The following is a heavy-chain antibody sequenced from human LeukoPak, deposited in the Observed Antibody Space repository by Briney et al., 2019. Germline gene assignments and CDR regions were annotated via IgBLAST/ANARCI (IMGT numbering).Heavy chain of an antibody. Sequence: TGGSLRPSCAASGFTFSSYSMNWVRQAPGKGLEWVSSISSSSSYIYYADSVKGRFTISRDNAKNSLYLQMNSLRAEDTAVYYCARDRGTVTTDYWGQGTLVTVSS. CDR2: ISSSSSYI. D-gene: IGHD4-17*01. CDR1: GFTFSSYS. V-gene: IGHV3-21*01. CDR3: ARDRGTVTTDY. J-gene: IGHJ4*02.